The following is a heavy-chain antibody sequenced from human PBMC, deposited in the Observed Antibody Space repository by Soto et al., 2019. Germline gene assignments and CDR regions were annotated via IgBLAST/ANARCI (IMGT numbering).Heavy chain of an antibody. CDR3: ARDPYDYDDTSGYYRH. J-gene: IGHJ4*02. CDR1: GFTFSSFS. Sequence: PGGSLRLSCAASGFTFSSFSMHWVRQAPDKGLVWVSYINSSSSTINYADSVKGRFTISRDNAKNTLYLQMNSLRDEDTAVYYCARDPYDYDDTSGYYRHWGQGTLVTVSS. V-gene: IGHV3-48*02. CDR2: INSSSSTI. D-gene: IGHD3-22*01.